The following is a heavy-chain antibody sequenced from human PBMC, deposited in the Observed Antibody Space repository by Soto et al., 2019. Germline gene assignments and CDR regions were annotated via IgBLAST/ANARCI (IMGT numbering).Heavy chain of an antibody. CDR1: GFSLNTSGVG. J-gene: IGHJ4*02. Sequence: SGPTLVNPTQTLTLTCTFSGFSLNTSGVGVGWIRQPPGKALEWLALIYWDDDKRYSPSLKSRLTITKDTSKNQVVLTMTNVDPVDTATYYCARTNYYDRSAGYYCFVYWGQGTLVTVSS. V-gene: IGHV2-5*02. D-gene: IGHD3-22*01. CDR2: IYWDDDK. CDR3: ARTNYYDRSAGYYCFVY.